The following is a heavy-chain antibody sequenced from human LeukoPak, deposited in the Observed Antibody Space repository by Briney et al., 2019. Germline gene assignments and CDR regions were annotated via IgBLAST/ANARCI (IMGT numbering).Heavy chain of an antibody. D-gene: IGHD1-26*01. Sequence: SETLSLTCSVSGTSISSLYWSWIRQPPGKGLEWIGYIYYTGSTNYNPSLKSPVTIFVDTSKNQFSLRLSSVTAADTAVYYCARGVGKKWEFGGQGTLVTVSS. J-gene: IGHJ4*02. V-gene: IGHV4-59*08. CDR1: GTSISSLY. CDR2: IYYTGST. CDR3: ARGVGKKWEF.